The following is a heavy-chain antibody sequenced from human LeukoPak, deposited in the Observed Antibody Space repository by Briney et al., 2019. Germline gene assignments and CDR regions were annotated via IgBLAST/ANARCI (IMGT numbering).Heavy chain of an antibody. Sequence: GGSLSLPCAASGFTFGSNAMTWVRQAPGKGLEWVSAITDSGGSKYYADSVKGRFTISRDNSKNTLYLQMNSLRAEDTAVYYCAKLGDCSSSSCYPRTPIDYWGQGTLVTVSS. CDR2: ITDSGGSK. J-gene: IGHJ4*02. V-gene: IGHV3-23*01. CDR3: AKLGDCSSSSCYPRTPIDY. D-gene: IGHD2-2*01. CDR1: GFTFGSNA.